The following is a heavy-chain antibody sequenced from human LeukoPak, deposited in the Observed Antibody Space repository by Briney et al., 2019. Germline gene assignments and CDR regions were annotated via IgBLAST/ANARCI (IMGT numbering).Heavy chain of an antibody. D-gene: IGHD3-22*01. CDR2: IYYSGST. CDR3: SDRSNTNYAPSLKGRITISVDTSKNQFYLRMSYVTAEDTAVYYCARHSRGWFRSYYFDY. CDR1: GGSISSYY. V-gene: IGHV4-59*08. J-gene: IGHJ4*02. Sequence: AGTLSLTCTVSGGSISSYYMSWIRQPPGKGLEWVGYIYYSGSTNYNAASERGGFTLSNTSNKNSLFRLMTIITAETPAYYCSDRSNTNYAPSLKGRITISVDTSKNQFYLRMSYVTAEDTAVYYCARHSRGWFRSYYFDYWGQGTLVTVSS.